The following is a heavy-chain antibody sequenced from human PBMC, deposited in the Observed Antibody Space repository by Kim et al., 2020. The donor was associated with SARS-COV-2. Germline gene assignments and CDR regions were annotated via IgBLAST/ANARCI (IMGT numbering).Heavy chain of an antibody. CDR1: VGSFSGYR. D-gene: IGHD3-3*01. CDR3: ARGRAGVVPSPILGLGPYYEYYALDV. CDR2: INHSGAT. V-gene: IGHV4-34*01. J-gene: IGHJ6*02. Sequence: SETLSLTCAVYVGSFSGYRWTGIRQSPGKGLEWIGEINHSGATNYNPSLKSRVAISVDTSKNQFSLKVKSVTAADTAVYFCARGRAGVVPSPILGLGPYYEYYALDVWGQGTTVSVSS.